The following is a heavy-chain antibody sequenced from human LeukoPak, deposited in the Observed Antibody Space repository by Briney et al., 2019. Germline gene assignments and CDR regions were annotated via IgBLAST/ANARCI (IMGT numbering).Heavy chain of an antibody. V-gene: IGHV3-23*01. Sequence: PGGSLRLSCAASGFTFSSYAMSWVRQAPGKGLEWVSAIRGSGGSTYYADSVKGRFTISRDNSKNTLYLQMNSLRAEDTAVYYCAKDLRLGYCSSTSCYWHFDAFDIWGQGTMVTVSS. J-gene: IGHJ3*02. CDR2: IRGSGGST. CDR1: GFTFSSYA. D-gene: IGHD2-2*01. CDR3: AKDLRLGYCSSTSCYWHFDAFDI.